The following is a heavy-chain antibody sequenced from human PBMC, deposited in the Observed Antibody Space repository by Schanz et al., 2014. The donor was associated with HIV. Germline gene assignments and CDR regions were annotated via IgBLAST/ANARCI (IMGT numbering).Heavy chain of an antibody. CDR3: ARGKNSFDY. CDR1: GFSVGGNY. V-gene: IGHV3-23*01. Sequence: EVQLLESGGGVVQPGGSLRLSCVASGFSVGGNYMSWVRQAPGKGLEWVSGISGNGGSTYHADSVKGRFTISRDNSKNTLYLQMNSLRVEDTAVYYCARGKNSFDYWGQGALITVSS. CDR2: ISGNGGST. J-gene: IGHJ4*02.